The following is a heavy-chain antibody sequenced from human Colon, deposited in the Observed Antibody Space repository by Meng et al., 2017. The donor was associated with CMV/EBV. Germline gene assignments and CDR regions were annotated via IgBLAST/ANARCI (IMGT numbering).Heavy chain of an antibody. CDR3: ARVGGNSDMDV. CDR2: ISCDGRTT. J-gene: IGHJ6*02. V-gene: IGHV3-74*01. D-gene: IGHD4-23*01. CDR1: GFTFSRYW. Sequence: GESLKISCTASGFTFSRYWMHWVRQAPGKGLVCVSRISCDGRTTTYADSVKGRFTISRDNAKSSLYLEMQSLRVEDTAVYYCARVGGNSDMDVWGQGTTVTVSS.